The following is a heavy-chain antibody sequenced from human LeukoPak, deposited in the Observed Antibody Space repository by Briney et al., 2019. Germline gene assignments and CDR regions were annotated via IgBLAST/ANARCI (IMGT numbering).Heavy chain of an antibody. CDR3: ASCLSRIAAPMGAFDI. J-gene: IGHJ3*02. CDR2: INHNGST. CDR1: GGSFSGYY. D-gene: IGHD6-6*01. Sequence: SETLSLTCAVYGGSFSGYYWSWIRQPPGKGLEWIGEINHNGSTNYNPSLKSRVTISVDTSKNQFSLKLSSVTAADTAVYYCASCLSRIAAPMGAFDIWGQGTMVTVSS. V-gene: IGHV4-34*01.